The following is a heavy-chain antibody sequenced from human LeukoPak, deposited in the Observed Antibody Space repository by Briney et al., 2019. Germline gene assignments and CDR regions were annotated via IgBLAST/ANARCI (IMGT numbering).Heavy chain of an antibody. CDR1: GFTFDDYA. V-gene: IGHV3-9*01. CDR3: AKRGRITMVRGVIPAGYYYYMDV. J-gene: IGHJ6*03. D-gene: IGHD3-10*01. CDR2: ISWNSGSI. Sequence: PGGSLRLSCAASGFTFDDYAMHWVRQAPGKGLEWVSGISWNSGSIGYADSVKGRFTISRDNAKNSLYLQMNSLRAEDTALYYCAKRGRITMVRGVIPAGYYYYMDVWGKGTTVTVSS.